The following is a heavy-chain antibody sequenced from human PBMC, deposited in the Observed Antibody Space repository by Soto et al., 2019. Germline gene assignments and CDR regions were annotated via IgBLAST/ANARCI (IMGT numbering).Heavy chain of an antibody. D-gene: IGHD3-22*01. CDR2: ISGSGGST. CDR3: AKDRTYYYDSSGYLAD. Sequence: PGGSRRLPGAAPELPFSPNAMSWVPQAPGKGLEWFSAISGSGGSTYFADSVKGRFTISRDNSKNTLYLQMNSLRAEDTAVYFCAKDRTYYYDSSGYLADWGQGTLVTVSS. CDR1: ELPFSPNA. V-gene: IGHV3-23*01. J-gene: IGHJ1*01.